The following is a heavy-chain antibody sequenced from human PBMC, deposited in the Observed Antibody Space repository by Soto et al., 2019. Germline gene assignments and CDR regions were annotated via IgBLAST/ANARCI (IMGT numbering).Heavy chain of an antibody. J-gene: IGHJ3*01. CDR2: LYDVDGS. V-gene: IGHV3-53*01. CDR1: GLTVSGKKY. CDR3: ATWHEREHAYDV. D-gene: IGHD1-1*01. Sequence: DVQLVESGGGLIQPGESLRLSCAAFGLTVSGKKYVAWVRQAPGKGLEWVSALYDVDGSFYADSVKGRFTTSSDSSKTTVYLQMNGLRPDYTAVYYCATWHEREHAYDVWGQVTTVTVSS.